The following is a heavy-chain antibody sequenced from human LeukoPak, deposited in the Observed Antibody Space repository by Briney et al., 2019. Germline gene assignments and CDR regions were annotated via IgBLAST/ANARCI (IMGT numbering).Heavy chain of an antibody. CDR2: ISSSSSYI. J-gene: IGHJ6*03. Sequence: PGGSLRLSCAASGFTFSSYSMNWVRQAPGKGLEWVSSISSSSSYIYYADSVKGRFTISRDNAKNSLYLQMNSLRAEDTAVYYCARDWPKSISYYYMDIWGKGTTVTVSS. D-gene: IGHD6-6*01. CDR3: ARDWPKSISYYYMDI. V-gene: IGHV3-21*01. CDR1: GFTFSSYS.